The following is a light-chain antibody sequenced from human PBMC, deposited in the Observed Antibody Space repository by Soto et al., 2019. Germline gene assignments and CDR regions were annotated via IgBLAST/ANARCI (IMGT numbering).Light chain of an antibody. V-gene: IGKV3-20*01. Sequence: EVVLTQSPGTLSLSPGERATLSCRASQSVTSFLAWYQQKPGQAPRLLIYGASTRATGIPDRFSGSGSGTDFTLTISRLEPEDFAVYYCQQYGYSYTFGPGTKVDIK. J-gene: IGKJ3*01. CDR3: QQYGYSYT. CDR2: GAS. CDR1: QSVTSF.